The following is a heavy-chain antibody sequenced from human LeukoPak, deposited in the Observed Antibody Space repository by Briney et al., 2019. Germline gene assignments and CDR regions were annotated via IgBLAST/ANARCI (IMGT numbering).Heavy chain of an antibody. Sequence: GGSLRLSCATSGFTFSNYEMSWVRQAPGKGLEWVSYISSSGSSTYYADSVKGRFTISRDNAKSSLCLQMDSLRAGDTAVYYCAREDGSQLDYWGRGTLVTVSS. CDR3: AREDGSQLDY. CDR1: GFTFSNYE. D-gene: IGHD1-26*01. CDR2: ISSSGSST. J-gene: IGHJ4*02. V-gene: IGHV3-48*03.